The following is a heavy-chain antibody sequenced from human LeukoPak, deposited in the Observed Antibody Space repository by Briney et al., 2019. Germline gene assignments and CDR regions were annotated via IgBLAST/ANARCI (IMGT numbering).Heavy chain of an antibody. Sequence: TLSLTRTVSGHSFSSDLYYWIWIRQPAGKGLEWIGRVYTSGGTKYNPSLKSRVTISVDTSKNQFSLKLSSVTATDTAVYYCARWEESDAFDIWGQGTMVTVSS. J-gene: IGHJ3*02. CDR2: VYTSGGT. CDR3: ARWEESDAFDI. CDR1: GHSFSSDLYY. D-gene: IGHD1-26*01. V-gene: IGHV4-61*02.